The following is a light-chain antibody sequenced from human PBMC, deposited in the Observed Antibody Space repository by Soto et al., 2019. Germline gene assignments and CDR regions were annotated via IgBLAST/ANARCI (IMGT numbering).Light chain of an antibody. J-gene: IGKJ1*01. V-gene: IGKV1-5*03. CDR3: QQYNSYSRT. CDR2: KAS. CDR1: QSISSW. Sequence: DIPMTQSPSTLSASVGDMVTITCRASQSISSWLAWYQQKPGKAPKLLIYKASSLESGVPSRFSGSGSGTEFTLTISSLQPDDFATYYCQQYNSYSRTFGQGTKVDIK.